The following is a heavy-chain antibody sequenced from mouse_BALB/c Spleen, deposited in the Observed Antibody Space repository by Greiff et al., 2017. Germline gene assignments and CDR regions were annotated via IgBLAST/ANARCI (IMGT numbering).Heavy chain of an antibody. Sequence: EVKLQESGGGLVQPGGSRKLSCAASGFTFSSFGMHWVRQAPEKGLEWVAYISSGSSTIYYADTVKGRFTISRDNPKNTLFLQMTSLRSEDTAMYYCARSGLRDYFDYWGQGTTLTVSS. CDR3: ARSGLRDYFDY. D-gene: IGHD3-1*01. CDR2: ISSGSSTI. J-gene: IGHJ2*01. CDR1: GFTFSSFG. V-gene: IGHV5-17*02.